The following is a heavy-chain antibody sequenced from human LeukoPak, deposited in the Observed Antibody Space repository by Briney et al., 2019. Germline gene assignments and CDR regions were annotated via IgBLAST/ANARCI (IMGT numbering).Heavy chain of an antibody. CDR1: GSTFTSYG. D-gene: IGHD2-21*02. CDR2: ISAYNGNT. V-gene: IGHV1-18*01. Sequence: GSVKVSCKASGSTFTSYGISWVRQAPGQGLEWMGWISAYNGNTNYAQKLQGRVTMTTDTSTSTAYMELRSLRSDDTAVYYCARTAPTKTAFGIWGQGTMVTVSS. J-gene: IGHJ3*02. CDR3: ARTAPTKTAFGI.